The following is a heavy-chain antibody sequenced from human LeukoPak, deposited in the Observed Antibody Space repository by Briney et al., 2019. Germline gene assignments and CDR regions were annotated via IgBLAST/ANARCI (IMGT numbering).Heavy chain of an antibody. Sequence: QTGGSLRLSCVASGFSFSSFAMYWVRQAPGEGLEWMAGISYDGSNKYQADSVKGRFTISRDNSKKTLFLQANSLRPEDTAMYYCARDNGGFSAYEGYGMDVWGQGTTISVSS. V-gene: IGHV3-30-3*01. CDR3: ARDNGGFSAYEGYGMDV. D-gene: IGHD5-12*01. J-gene: IGHJ6*02. CDR1: GFSFSSFA. CDR2: ISYDGSNK.